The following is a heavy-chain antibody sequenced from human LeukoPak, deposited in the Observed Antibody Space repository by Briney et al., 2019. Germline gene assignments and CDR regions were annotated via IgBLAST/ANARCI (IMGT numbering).Heavy chain of an antibody. CDR2: ISSSSSTI. J-gene: IGHJ3*02. D-gene: IGHD3-22*01. Sequence: GGSLRLSCAASGFTFSSYSMNWVRQAPGKGLEWVSYISSSSSTIYYADSVKGRFTISRDNAENSLYLQMNSLRAEDTAVYYCARDYYDSSGYYLKADAFDIWGQGTMVTVSS. V-gene: IGHV3-48*04. CDR1: GFTFSSYS. CDR3: ARDYYDSSGYYLKADAFDI.